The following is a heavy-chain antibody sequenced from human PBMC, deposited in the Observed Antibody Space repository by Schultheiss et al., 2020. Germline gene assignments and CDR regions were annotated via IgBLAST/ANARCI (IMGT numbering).Heavy chain of an antibody. J-gene: IGHJ6*02. CDR3: ARDRAYYYYGMDD. V-gene: IGHV1-2*02. D-gene: IGHD5-24*01. CDR1: GYTFTGNY. CDR2: INPNSGGT. Sequence: ASVKVSCEASGYTFTGNYMHWVRQAPGQGLEWMGWINPNSGGTNYAQKFQGRVTMTRDTSISTAYMELRSLTSDDTAVYYCARDRAYYYYGMDDWGQGTTVTVSS.